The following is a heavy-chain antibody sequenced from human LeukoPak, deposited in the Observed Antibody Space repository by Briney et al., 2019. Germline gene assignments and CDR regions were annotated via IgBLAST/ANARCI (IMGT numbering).Heavy chain of an antibody. CDR3: ARALEYYYDSSGYCVYFDY. D-gene: IGHD3-22*01. J-gene: IGHJ4*02. Sequence: GGSLRLSCAASGFTFSSYAMSWVRQAPGKGLEWVSAVSGSGGSIYYADSVKGRFTISRDNSKNTLYLQMNSLRAEDTAVYYCARALEYYYDSSGYCVYFDYWGQGTLVTVSS. CDR2: VSGSGGSI. CDR1: GFTFSSYA. V-gene: IGHV3-23*01.